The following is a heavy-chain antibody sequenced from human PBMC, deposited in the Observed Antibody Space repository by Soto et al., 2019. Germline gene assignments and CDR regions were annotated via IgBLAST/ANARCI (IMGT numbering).Heavy chain of an antibody. V-gene: IGHV4-59*08. CDR2: IFDSGST. J-gene: IGHJ6*03. CDR1: SGSISTYY. Sequence: QVQLLESGPGLVRPSETLSLTCTVSSGSISTYYWSWIRQPPGKGLEWIGYIFDSGSTNYNSSLKSRVTISIDTSKNQFSLNLRSVTAADTAVYYCARQFYYYYVDVWAKGTTVTVSS. CDR3: ARQFYYYYVDV.